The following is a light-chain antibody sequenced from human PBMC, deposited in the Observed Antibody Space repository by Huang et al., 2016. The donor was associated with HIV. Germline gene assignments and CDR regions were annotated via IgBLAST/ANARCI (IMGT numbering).Light chain of an antibody. V-gene: IGKV2-28*01. Sequence: TQSPPSLPVTPGEPASISCRSSQTPLHSYGYNFLQWYVQKPGQSPQLLISLGSDRASGVPDRFTGSGSGTEFTLEISNVEAEDVGIYYCMQTLQTPYTFGPGTTVDF. CDR1: QTPLHSYGYNF. J-gene: IGKJ3*01. CDR3: MQTLQTPYT. CDR2: LGS.